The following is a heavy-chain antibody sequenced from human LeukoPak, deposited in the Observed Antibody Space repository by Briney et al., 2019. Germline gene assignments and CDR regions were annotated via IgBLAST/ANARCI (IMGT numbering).Heavy chain of an antibody. Sequence: GGSLRLSCAASGFTFSNAWMSWVRQAPGKGLEWVGRIKSKTDGGTTDYAAPVKGRFTISRDDSKNTLYLQMNSLKTEDTAVYYCTTSPMVRGVLRTHPFDPWGQGTLVTVSS. D-gene: IGHD3-10*01. J-gene: IGHJ5*02. CDR1: GFTFSNAW. V-gene: IGHV3-15*01. CDR2: IKSKTDGGTT. CDR3: TTSPMVRGVLRTHPFDP.